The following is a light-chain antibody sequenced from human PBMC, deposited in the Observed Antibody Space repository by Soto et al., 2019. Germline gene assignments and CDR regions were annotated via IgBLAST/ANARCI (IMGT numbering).Light chain of an antibody. CDR2: EAS. V-gene: IGKV1-5*03. CDR1: QGTSTW. CDR3: QQYSTFPYA. Sequence: DIQMTQSPSTLSASVGDRVTITCRASQGTSTWLAWYQQRPGKTPKLLISEASKLESGVPSRFSGSGSGTEFTLTISSLQPDDFSTYYCQQYSTFPYAFGEGTKVEIK. J-gene: IGKJ1*01.